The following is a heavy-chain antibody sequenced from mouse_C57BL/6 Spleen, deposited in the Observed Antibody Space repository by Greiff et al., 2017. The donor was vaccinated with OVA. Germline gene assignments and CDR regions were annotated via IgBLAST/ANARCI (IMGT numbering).Heavy chain of an antibody. CDR3: ARRGGNYFDY. J-gene: IGHJ2*01. V-gene: IGHV1-80*01. CDR1: GYAFSSYW. Sequence: QVQLQQSGAELVKPGASVKISCKASGYAFSSYWMNWVKRRPGKGLEWIGQIYPGDGDTNYNGKFKGKATLTADKSSSTAYMQLSSLTSEDSAVYFCARRGGNYFDYWGQGTTLTVSS. D-gene: IGHD1-1*02. CDR2: IYPGDGDT.